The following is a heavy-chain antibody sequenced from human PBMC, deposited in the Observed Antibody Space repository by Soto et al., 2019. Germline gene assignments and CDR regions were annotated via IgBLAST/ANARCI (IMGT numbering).Heavy chain of an antibody. Sequence: PGGSLRLSCAASGFTFSDHHIDWVRQAPGKGLEWVGRARNKANSYTTIYVASVKGRFTISRDDSKNSLYLQMNNLKTEDTAVYYCAIPSRPIWVQGTMVTVSS. CDR3: AIPSRPI. CDR1: GFTFSDHH. CDR2: ARNKANSYTT. J-gene: IGHJ3*02. V-gene: IGHV3-72*01.